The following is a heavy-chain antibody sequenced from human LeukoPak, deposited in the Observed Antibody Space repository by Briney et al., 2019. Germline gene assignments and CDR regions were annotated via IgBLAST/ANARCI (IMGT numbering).Heavy chain of an antibody. D-gene: IGHD3-16*02. V-gene: IGHV4-34*01. CDR1: GGSFSGYY. Sequence: SETLSLTCAVYGGSFSGYYWSWIRQPPGKGLEWIGEINHSGSTNYNPSLKSRVTISVDTSKNQCSLKLSSVTAADTAVYYCARGRDYDYVWGSYRYIDFDYWGQGTLVTVSS. CDR3: ARGRDYDYVWGSYRYIDFDY. J-gene: IGHJ4*02. CDR2: INHSGST.